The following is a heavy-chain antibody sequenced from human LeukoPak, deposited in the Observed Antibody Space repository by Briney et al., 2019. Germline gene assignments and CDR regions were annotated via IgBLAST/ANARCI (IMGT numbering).Heavy chain of an antibody. Sequence: GESLKTSCKGSGYSFTSYWIGWVRQMPGKGLEWMGIIYPGDSDTRYSPSFQGQVTISADKSISTAYLQWSSLKASDTAMYYCARSSSYCSSTSCPFDYWGQGTLVTVSS. J-gene: IGHJ4*02. CDR2: IYPGDSDT. D-gene: IGHD2-2*01. CDR3: ARSSSYCSSTSCPFDY. V-gene: IGHV5-51*01. CDR1: GYSFTSYW.